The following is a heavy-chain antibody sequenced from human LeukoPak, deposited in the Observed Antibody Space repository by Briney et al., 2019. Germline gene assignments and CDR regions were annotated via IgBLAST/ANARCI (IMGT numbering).Heavy chain of an antibody. J-gene: IGHJ4*02. Sequence: PGGSLRLSCAAYGFSFDDYGMTWVRQAPGKGLEWVSDINWTGASTGYADSVKGRFTISRDNAKNSLYLQMNSLRADDTALYYCARGSRGTPGQWGQGTLVTVSS. CDR2: INWTGAST. CDR3: ARGSRGTPGQ. V-gene: IGHV3-20*04. CDR1: GFSFDDYG. D-gene: IGHD3-16*01.